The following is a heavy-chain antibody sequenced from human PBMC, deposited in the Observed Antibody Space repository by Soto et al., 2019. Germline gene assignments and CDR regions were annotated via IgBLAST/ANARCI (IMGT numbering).Heavy chain of an antibody. Sequence: HPGGSLRLSCAASGFTFSDHYMDWVRQAPGKGLEWVGRTRNKANSYTTEYAASVKGRFTISRDDSKNSLYLQMNSLKTEDTAVYYCARTSYYYDSSGYYGDDASDIWGQGTMVTVSS. J-gene: IGHJ3*02. CDR3: ARTSYYYDSSGYYGDDASDI. D-gene: IGHD3-22*01. CDR1: GFTFSDHY. V-gene: IGHV3-72*01. CDR2: TRNKANSYTT.